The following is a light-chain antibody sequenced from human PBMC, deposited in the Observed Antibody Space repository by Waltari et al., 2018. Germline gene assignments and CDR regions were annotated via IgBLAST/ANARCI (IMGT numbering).Light chain of an antibody. CDR3: QQYNSYSLLT. V-gene: IGKV1-5*03. Sequence: DIQMTQSPSTLSASVGDRVTITWRASQSISNWLALYQQKPGKAPKLLTYKASTLESGVPSRFSGSGSGTEFTLTISSLQPDDFATYYCQQYNSYSLLTFGGGTKVEIK. J-gene: IGKJ4*01. CDR2: KAS. CDR1: QSISNW.